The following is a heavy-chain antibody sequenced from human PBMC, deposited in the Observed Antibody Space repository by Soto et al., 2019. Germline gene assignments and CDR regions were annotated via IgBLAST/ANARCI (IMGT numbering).Heavy chain of an antibody. J-gene: IGHJ4*02. CDR3: ATDCSGGSCNFDY. CDR1: GYTFTGYY. V-gene: IGHV1-2*02. CDR2: INPNSGGT. Sequence: ASVKVSCKASGYTFTGYYMHWVRQAPGQGLEWMGWINPNSGGTNYAQKLQGRVTMTRDTSISTAYMELSRLRSDDTAVYYCATDCSGGSCNFDYWGQGTLVTVSS. D-gene: IGHD2-15*01.